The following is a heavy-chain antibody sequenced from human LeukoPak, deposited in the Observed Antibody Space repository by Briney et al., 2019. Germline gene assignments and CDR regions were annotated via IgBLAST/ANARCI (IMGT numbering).Heavy chain of an antibody. CDR2: ISSDGGTD. Sequence: GGSLRLSCEASGFTFSNYGMHWVRQAPGKGLEWVAVISSDGGTDYYAAPVKGRFTISRDSSKNTMYLQMNSLRTEDTAVYYCTREGMGTSFSAWFHPWGQGTLVTVSS. V-gene: IGHV3-30*03. CDR1: GFTFSNYG. J-gene: IGHJ5*01. D-gene: IGHD1-7*01. CDR3: TREGMGTSFSAWFHP.